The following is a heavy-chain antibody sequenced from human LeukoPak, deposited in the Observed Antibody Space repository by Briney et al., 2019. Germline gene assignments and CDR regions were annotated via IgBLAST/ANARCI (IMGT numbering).Heavy chain of an antibody. CDR1: GGSISSSYW. CDR3: ARGALVWLLSKPYYFDY. J-gene: IGHJ4*02. Sequence: SETLSLTCGVSGGSISSSYWWSWVRQPPGKGLEWIGGIYHSGSTNYNPSLKSRVTISVDTSKNQFSLKLSSVTAADTAVYYCARGALVWLLSKPYYFDYWGQGTLVTVSS. V-gene: IGHV4-4*02. D-gene: IGHD5-18*01. CDR2: IYHSGST.